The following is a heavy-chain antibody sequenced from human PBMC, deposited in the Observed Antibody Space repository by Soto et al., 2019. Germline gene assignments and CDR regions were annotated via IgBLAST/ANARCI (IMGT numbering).Heavy chain of an antibody. V-gene: IGHV3-15*01. Sequence: VGSLRLSCAVSGFTFSNAWMSWVRQAPGKGLEWVGRIKSKTDGGTTDYAAPVKGRFTISRDDSKNTLYLQMNSLKTEDTAVYYCTTALDPYSSGWLPVDYWGQGTLVTVSS. CDR1: GFTFSNAW. CDR2: IKSKTDGGTT. D-gene: IGHD6-19*01. CDR3: TTALDPYSSGWLPVDY. J-gene: IGHJ4*02.